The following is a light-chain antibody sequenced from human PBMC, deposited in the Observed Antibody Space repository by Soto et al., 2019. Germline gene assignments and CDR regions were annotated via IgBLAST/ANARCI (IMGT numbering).Light chain of an antibody. Sequence: QSVLTQPPSVSAAPGQKVTISCSGSSSNTGNNYVSWYQQLPGTAHKLLIYENDKRPSGIPDRFSGSKSGTSATLGITGLQTGDEADYYCATWDSSLSAGLFGTGTKLTVL. V-gene: IGLV1-51*02. CDR3: ATWDSSLSAGL. CDR1: SSNTGNNY. CDR2: END. J-gene: IGLJ1*01.